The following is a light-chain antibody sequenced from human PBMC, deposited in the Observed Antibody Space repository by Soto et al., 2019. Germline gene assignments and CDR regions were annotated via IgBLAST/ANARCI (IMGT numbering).Light chain of an antibody. J-gene: IGKJ3*01. V-gene: IGKV3-15*01. CDR1: QSVNTN. CDR3: QQYNNWPLT. Sequence: EIVMAQSPATLSVSPGERATLSCRASQSVNTNLAWYQQKAGQAPRLLIYGASTRATGIPARFSGSGSGTEFTLTISSLQSEDFAVYYCQQYNNWPLTFGPGTKVDIK. CDR2: GAS.